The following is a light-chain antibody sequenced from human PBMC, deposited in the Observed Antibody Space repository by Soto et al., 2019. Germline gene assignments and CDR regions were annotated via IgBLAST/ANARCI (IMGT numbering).Light chain of an antibody. CDR2: AAS. CDR1: QSLSSGY. V-gene: IGKV3-20*01. CDR3: QQYNDYPWT. Sequence: EIVLTQSPGTLSLSPGERATLSCRASQSLSSGYLAWYQQKPGQAPRILIYAASSRATGIPDRFSGSGSGTDFTLTISSLQPDDFATYYCQQYNDYPWTFGHGTKVEIK. J-gene: IGKJ1*01.